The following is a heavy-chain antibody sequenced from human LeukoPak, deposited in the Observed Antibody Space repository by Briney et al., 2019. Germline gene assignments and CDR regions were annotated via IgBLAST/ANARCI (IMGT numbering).Heavy chain of an antibody. Sequence: GGSLRLSCVASGLTFSSYNMNWVRQGPGKGLEWVSFISSSSNYIYYTDSVKGRFTISRDNAKNSLLLQMNSLRAEDTAVYYCARGTPTTRDFDYWGQGTLVTVSS. CDR3: ARGTPTTRDFDY. CDR1: GLTFSSYN. V-gene: IGHV3-21*01. D-gene: IGHD4-11*01. CDR2: ISSSSNYI. J-gene: IGHJ4*02.